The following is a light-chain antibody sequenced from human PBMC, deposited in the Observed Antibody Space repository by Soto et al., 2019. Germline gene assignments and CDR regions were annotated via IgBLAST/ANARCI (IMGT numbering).Light chain of an antibody. CDR1: SGHSNYA. J-gene: IGLJ3*02. Sequence: QSVLTQSPSASASLGASVKLTCTLSSGHSNYAIAWHQQQPGKGPRYLMKLNSDGSHSKGDGIPDRFSGSRSGAERYLTISSLQSEDEADYYCQTWGTGIQVFGGGTKVTVL. CDR3: QTWGTGIQV. CDR2: LNSDGSH. V-gene: IGLV4-69*01.